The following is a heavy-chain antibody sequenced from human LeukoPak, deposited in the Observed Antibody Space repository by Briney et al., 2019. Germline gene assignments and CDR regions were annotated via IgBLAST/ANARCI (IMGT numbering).Heavy chain of an antibody. J-gene: IGHJ5*02. CDR1: GGTFSSYA. Sequence: GASVKVSCKASGGTFSSYAISWVRQAPGQGLEWMGGIIPIFGTANYAQKFQGRVTITTDESTSTAYMELSSLRSEDTAVYYCARTYNSSSKVLGYNWFDPWGQGTLVTVSS. V-gene: IGHV1-69*05. CDR3: ARTYNSSSKVLGYNWFDP. CDR2: IIPIFGTA. D-gene: IGHD6-6*01.